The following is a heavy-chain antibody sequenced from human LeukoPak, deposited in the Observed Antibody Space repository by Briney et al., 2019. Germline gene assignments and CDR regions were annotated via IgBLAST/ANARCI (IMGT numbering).Heavy chain of an antibody. Sequence: GGSLRLSCAASGFTFSSYSMNWVRQTPGKGLVWVSRINSDGSSTSYADSVKGRFTISRDNAKNTLYLQMNSLRAEDTAVYYCARDRIAVAGPTFDYWGQGTLVTVSS. CDR3: ARDRIAVAGPTFDY. CDR2: INSDGSST. V-gene: IGHV3-74*01. D-gene: IGHD6-19*01. CDR1: GFTFSSYS. J-gene: IGHJ4*02.